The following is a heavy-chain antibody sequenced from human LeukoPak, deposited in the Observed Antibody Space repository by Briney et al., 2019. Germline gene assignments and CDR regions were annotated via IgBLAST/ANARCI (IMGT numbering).Heavy chain of an antibody. CDR2: TSGDNGNT. Sequence: ASLKVSCKASGYTFTSFGISWVPQAPGQWLEWMGWTSGDNGNTHYAQKLQGRVTMTTDTSTSTAYMELRSLRSDDTAVYYCTRQYYYDSDGLPDYWGQGTLVTVSS. D-gene: IGHD3-22*01. J-gene: IGHJ4*02. V-gene: IGHV1-18*01. CDR1: GYTFTSFG. CDR3: TRQYYYDSDGLPDY.